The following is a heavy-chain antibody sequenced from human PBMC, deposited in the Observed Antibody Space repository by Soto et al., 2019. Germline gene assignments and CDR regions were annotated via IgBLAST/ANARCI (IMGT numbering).Heavy chain of an antibody. Sequence: QVQLVQSGAEVKKPGASVKVSCKASGYTFTSYAVHWVRQAPGQRLEWMGWINAGNDDTRYSQKFQGRVTITRDTXXXXXXXXXXXXXXXXXXXXXXXXXXXXXXXXXXTFDYWGQGTLVTVSS. CDR3: XXXXXXXXXXXXTFDY. CDR2: INAGNDDT. CDR1: GYTFTSYA. J-gene: IGHJ4*02. V-gene: IGHV1-3*01.